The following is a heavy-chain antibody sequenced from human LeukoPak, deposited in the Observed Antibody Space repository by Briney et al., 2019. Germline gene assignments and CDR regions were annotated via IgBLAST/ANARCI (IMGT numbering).Heavy chain of an antibody. CDR2: IYHSGST. Sequence: SETLSLTCAVYGGSFSGYYWSWIRQPPGKGLEWIGYIYHSGSTYYNPSLKSRVTISVDRSKNQFSLKLSSVTAADTAVYYCARGHSSGFLGGFDYWGQGTLVTVSS. J-gene: IGHJ4*02. CDR3: ARGHSSGFLGGFDY. CDR1: GGSFSGYY. V-gene: IGHV4-34*01. D-gene: IGHD6-19*01.